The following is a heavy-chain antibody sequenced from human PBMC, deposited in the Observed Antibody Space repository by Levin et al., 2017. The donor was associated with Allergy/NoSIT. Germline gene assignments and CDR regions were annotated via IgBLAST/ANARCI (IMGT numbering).Heavy chain of an antibody. D-gene: IGHD6-19*01. CDR3: ARLGSSGRGWDYYFDY. CDR1: GGSISSYY. Sequence: NPSETLSLTCTVSGGSISSYYWSWIRQPPGKGLEWIGYIYYSGSTNYNPSLKSRVTISVDTSKNQFSLKLSSVTAADTAVYYCARLGSSGRGWDYYFDYWGQGTLVTVSS. V-gene: IGHV4-59*08. CDR2: IYYSGST. J-gene: IGHJ4*02.